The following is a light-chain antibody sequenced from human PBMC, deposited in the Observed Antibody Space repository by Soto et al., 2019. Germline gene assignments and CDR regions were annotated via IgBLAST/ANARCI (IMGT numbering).Light chain of an antibody. V-gene: IGLV1-44*01. J-gene: IGLJ2*01. CDR3: EAWDGSLNVVL. CDR1: SSNIGTNT. CDR2: SNN. Sequence: QSVLAQPPSASGTPGQRVTISCSGSSSNIGTNTVNWYQHLPGSAPKLLIYSNNQRPSAVPDRFSGSKSGTSDSLAISGLQHDDEADYYCEAWDGSLNVVLFGGGTKLTVL.